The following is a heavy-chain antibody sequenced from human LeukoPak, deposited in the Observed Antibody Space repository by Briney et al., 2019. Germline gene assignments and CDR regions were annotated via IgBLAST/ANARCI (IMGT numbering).Heavy chain of an antibody. CDR3: TRAPYHGDYVSWA. D-gene: IGHD4-17*01. CDR2: IGTAGDT. J-gene: IGHJ4*02. Sequence: QPGGSLRLSCAASGFTFSSYDMHWVRQATGKGLEWVSAIGTAGDTYYPGSVKGRFTISRDNAKKMLYLQMNGLRVDDTAVYYCTRAPYHGDYVSWAWGQGTLVTVSS. CDR1: GFTFSSYD. V-gene: IGHV3-13*01.